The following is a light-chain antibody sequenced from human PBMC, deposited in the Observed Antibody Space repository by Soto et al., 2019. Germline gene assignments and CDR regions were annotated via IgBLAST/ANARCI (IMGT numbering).Light chain of an antibody. Sequence: EIGLPQSPGTLSLSPGERATPSCKASQSAITDCLACYQRKHGQAPRLLIYRAPYRATDIPYRFSGGGSGTDFALTITRLEPEDFAVYSCQRYGTQPPTFGQGTKVEI. CDR3: QRYGTQPPT. V-gene: IGKV3-20*01. J-gene: IGKJ1*01. CDR1: QSAITDC. CDR2: RAP.